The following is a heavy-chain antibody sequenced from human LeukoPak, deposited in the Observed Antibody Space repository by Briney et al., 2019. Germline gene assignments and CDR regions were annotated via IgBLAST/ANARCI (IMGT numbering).Heavy chain of an antibody. CDR1: GFTFSSYA. V-gene: IGHV3-30*04. CDR2: ISYDGSNK. J-gene: IGHJ4*02. CDR3: ARAHPGDYSDFQFDY. D-gene: IGHD4-11*01. Sequence: GGSLRLSCAASGFTFSSYAMHWVRQAPGKGLEWVAVISYDGSNKYYADSVKGRFTISRDNAKNSLYLQMNSLRAEDAAVYYCARAHPGDYSDFQFDYWGQGTLVTVSS.